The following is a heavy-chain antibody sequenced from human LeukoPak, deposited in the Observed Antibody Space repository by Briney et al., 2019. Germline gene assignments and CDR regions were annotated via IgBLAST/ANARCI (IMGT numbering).Heavy chain of an antibody. CDR1: GFTFSSYS. J-gene: IGHJ4*02. CDR3: ARDQVRIVGAMSL. Sequence: KSGGSLRLSCAASGFTFSSYSMNWVRQAPGKGLEWVSSISSSSSYIYYADSVKGRFTISRDNAKNSLYLQMNSLRAEDTAVYYCARDQVRIVGAMSLWGQGTLVTVSS. CDR2: ISSSSSYI. V-gene: IGHV3-21*01. D-gene: IGHD1-26*01.